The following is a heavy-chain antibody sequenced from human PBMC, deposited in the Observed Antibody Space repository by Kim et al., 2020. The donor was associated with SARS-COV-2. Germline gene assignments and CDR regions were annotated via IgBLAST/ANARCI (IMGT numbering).Heavy chain of an antibody. Sequence: GGSLRLSCAASGFTFSDSAVHWVRQASGKGLEWVGRMRSKANSYATTYAASVKGRFTISRDDSKNTAYLQMNSLKTEDTAMYYCTRGPPLVASYWDAFDIWGQGTMVTVSS. D-gene: IGHD1-26*01. CDR3: TRGPPLVASYWDAFDI. CDR2: MRSKANSYAT. CDR1: GFTFSDSA. V-gene: IGHV3-73*01. J-gene: IGHJ3*02.